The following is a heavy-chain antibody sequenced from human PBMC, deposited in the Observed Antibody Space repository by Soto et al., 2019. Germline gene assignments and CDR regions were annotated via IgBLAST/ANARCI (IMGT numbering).Heavy chain of an antibody. J-gene: IGHJ4*02. V-gene: IGHV3-30*18. CDR1: GFTFRTYA. Sequence: QVQVVESGGGVVQPGRSLRLSCAASGFTFRTYAMHWVRQAPGKGLEWVAVISHDGSNTDYGDSVKGRFTISRDNSKSTLSLLMNSLRPEDTGVYYCAKDAGSTEYFFASWGQGTLVSVSS. CDR3: AKDAGSTEYFFAS. CDR2: ISHDGSNT.